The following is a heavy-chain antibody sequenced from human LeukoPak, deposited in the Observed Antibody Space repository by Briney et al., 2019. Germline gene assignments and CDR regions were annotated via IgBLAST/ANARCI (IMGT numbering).Heavy chain of an antibody. CDR1: GGSISSGGYY. D-gene: IGHD3-10*01. CDR2: IYSGGST. CDR3: ARGSGFGDSHFDY. Sequence: SQTLSLTCTVSGGSISSGGYYWSWIRQAPGKGLEWIGYIYSGGSTYYNPSRKSRATMSLDTSKNQFSLKLGSVTAADTAVYYCARGSGFGDSHFDYWGQGALDTVSS. J-gene: IGHJ4*02. V-gene: IGHV4-30-4*08.